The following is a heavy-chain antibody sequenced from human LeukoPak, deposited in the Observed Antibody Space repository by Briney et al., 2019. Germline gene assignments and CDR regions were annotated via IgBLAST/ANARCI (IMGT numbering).Heavy chain of an antibody. V-gene: IGHV3-23*01. J-gene: IGHJ4*02. Sequence: PGGSLRLSCAASGFTFSSYAMSWVRQAPGEGLEWVSAISGSGGSTYYADSVKGRFTISRDNSKNTLYLQMNSLRAEDTAVYYCAKDLGGSGSYYVYWGQGTLVTVSS. CDR2: ISGSGGST. D-gene: IGHD3-10*01. CDR1: GFTFSSYA. CDR3: AKDLGGSGSYYVY.